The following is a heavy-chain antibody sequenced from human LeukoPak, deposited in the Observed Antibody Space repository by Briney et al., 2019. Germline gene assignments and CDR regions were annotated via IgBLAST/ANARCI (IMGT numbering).Heavy chain of an antibody. D-gene: IGHD6-19*01. CDR2: IKNDGSTT. CDR1: GFTFSSYW. Sequence: GGSLRLSCAASGFTFSSYWMHWVRQPPGKGLVWVSRIKNDGSTTTYADSVKGRFTVSRDNAKNTLYLQMDSLRAEDTALYYCARDAYSSGWSYFDYWGQGTLVTVSS. CDR3: ARDAYSSGWSYFDY. J-gene: IGHJ4*02. V-gene: IGHV3-74*01.